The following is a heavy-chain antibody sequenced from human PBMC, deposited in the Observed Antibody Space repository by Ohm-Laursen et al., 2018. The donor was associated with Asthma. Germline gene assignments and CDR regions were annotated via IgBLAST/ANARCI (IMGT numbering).Heavy chain of an antibody. V-gene: IGHV3-30*18. CDR2: ISYDGSNK. D-gene: IGHD1-26*01. J-gene: IGHJ6*02. Sequence: SLRLSCAASGFTFSNYAMSWVRQAPGKGLEWVAVISYDGSNKYYADSVKGRFTISRDNSKNTLYLQMNSLRDEDTALYYCAKALVGAPLYYHYYGMDVWGQGTTVTVSS. CDR3: AKALVGAPLYYHYYGMDV. CDR1: GFTFSNYA.